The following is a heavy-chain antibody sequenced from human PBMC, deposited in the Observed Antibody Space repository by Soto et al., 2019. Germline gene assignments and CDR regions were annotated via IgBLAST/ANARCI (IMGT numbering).Heavy chain of an antibody. V-gene: IGHV3-72*01. CDR1: GFTFSDHY. CDR3: ARDLGS. Sequence: EVQLVESGGGLVQPGGSLRLSCAASGFTFSDHYMDWVRQAPGKGLEWVGRSRNKANSYTTEYAASVRGRFTSSRDDSKNSLYLQMNSLKTEATAVYYCARDLGSWGQGTLVTVSS. CDR2: SRNKANSYTT. J-gene: IGHJ5*02.